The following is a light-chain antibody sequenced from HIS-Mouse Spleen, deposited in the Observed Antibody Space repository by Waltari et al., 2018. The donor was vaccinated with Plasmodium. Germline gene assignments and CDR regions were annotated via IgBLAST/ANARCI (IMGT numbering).Light chain of an antibody. CDR2: EES. V-gene: IGLV3-10*01. CDR1: TLPKQY. CDR3: YSTDSSGNHRV. J-gene: IGLJ3*02. Sequence: SYELTQPPSVSVSPGQTARITCSGDTLPKQYAYWYQQKSGQAPVLVIYEESKRPSGIPERLSCSSSGTMDSFTISGDQVENEADYYCYSTDSSGNHRVFGGGTKLTVL.